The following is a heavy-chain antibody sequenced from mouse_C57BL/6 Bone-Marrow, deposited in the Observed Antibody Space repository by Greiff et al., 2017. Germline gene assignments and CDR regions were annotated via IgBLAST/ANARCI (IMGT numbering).Heavy chain of an antibody. Sequence: QVQLQQSGAELVRPGTSVTMSCKASGYTFTNYWIGWVKQRPGHGLEWIGDIYPGGGYTNYNEKFKGKATLTADKSSSTAYVQFSSLTSEDSAIYYCARGGGYSHVFFDYWGQGTTLTGSS. CDR3: ARGGGYSHVFFDY. CDR2: IYPGGGYT. CDR1: GYTFTNYW. D-gene: IGHD2-3*01. V-gene: IGHV1-63*01. J-gene: IGHJ2*01.